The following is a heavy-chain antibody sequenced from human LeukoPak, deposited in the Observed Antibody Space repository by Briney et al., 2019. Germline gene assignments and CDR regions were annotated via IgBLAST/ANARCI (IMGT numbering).Heavy chain of an antibody. CDR1: GHTFTGYY. V-gene: IGHV1-2*02. CDR2: INPNSGGT. J-gene: IGHJ4*02. D-gene: IGHD3-10*01. Sequence: GASVEVSCKASGHTFTGYYMHWVRQAPGQGLEWMGWINPNSGGTNYAQKFQGRVTMTRDTSISTAYMELSRLRSDDTAVYYCARGLITMVRGVIGPGNYWGQGTLVTVSS. CDR3: ARGLITMVRGVIGPGNY.